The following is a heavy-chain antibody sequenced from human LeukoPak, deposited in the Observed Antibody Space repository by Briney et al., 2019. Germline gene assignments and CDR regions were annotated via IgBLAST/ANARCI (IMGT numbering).Heavy chain of an antibody. CDR3: AKDLVGFDP. D-gene: IGHD6-6*01. CDR2: ISGSGGST. CDR1: RFTFSSYG. J-gene: IGHJ5*02. Sequence: PGGSLRLSCAASRFTFSSYGMSWVRQAPGKGLEWVSAISGSGGSTCYADSVKGRFTISRDNSKNTLYLQVNSLRAEDTAVYYCAKDLVGFDPWGQGTLVTVSS. V-gene: IGHV3-23*01.